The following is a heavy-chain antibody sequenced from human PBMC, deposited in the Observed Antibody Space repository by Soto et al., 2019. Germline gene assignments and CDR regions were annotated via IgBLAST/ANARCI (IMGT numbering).Heavy chain of an antibody. CDR1: GYTFTSYG. V-gene: IGHV1-18*01. CDR3: ARDKVECSSTSCYDYGMDV. CDR2: ISAYNGNT. Sequence: ASVKVSCKASGYTFTSYGISWVRQAPGQGLEWMGWISAYNGNTNYAQKLQGRVTMTTDTSTSTAYMELRSLRSDDTAVYYCARDKVECSSTSCYDYGMDVWGQGTTVTVSS. D-gene: IGHD2-2*01. J-gene: IGHJ6*02.